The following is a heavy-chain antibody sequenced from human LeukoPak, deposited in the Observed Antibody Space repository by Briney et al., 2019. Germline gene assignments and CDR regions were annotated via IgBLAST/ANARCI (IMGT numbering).Heavy chain of an antibody. Sequence: SETLSLTCTVSGDSISSTYSYWGWIRQPPGKGLEWIGTIYYSGTTYYNPSLKTRVTISLDTSKNQFSLRLSSVTAADTAVYYCARPAVGANLVHAFDIWGQGTMVTVSS. D-gene: IGHD1-26*01. CDR2: IYYSGTT. CDR3: ARPAVGANLVHAFDI. V-gene: IGHV4-39*07. J-gene: IGHJ3*02. CDR1: GDSISSTYSY.